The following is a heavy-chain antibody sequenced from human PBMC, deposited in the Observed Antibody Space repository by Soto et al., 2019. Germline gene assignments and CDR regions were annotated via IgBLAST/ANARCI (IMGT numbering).Heavy chain of an antibody. Sequence: GGSLRLSCAASGFTFSSYGMHWVRQAPGKGLEWVAVISYDGSNKYYADSVKGRFTISRDNSKNTLYLQMNSLRAEDTAVYYCAKDEAAYNWNDDSTSTLYYYYYGMDVWGQGTTVTVSS. CDR1: GFTFSSYG. CDR2: ISYDGSNK. D-gene: IGHD1-1*01. CDR3: AKDEAAYNWNDDSTSTLYYYYYGMDV. V-gene: IGHV3-30*18. J-gene: IGHJ6*02.